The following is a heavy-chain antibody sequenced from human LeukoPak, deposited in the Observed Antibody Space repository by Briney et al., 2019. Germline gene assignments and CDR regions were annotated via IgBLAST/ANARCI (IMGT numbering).Heavy chain of an antibody. D-gene: IGHD6-19*01. CDR2: INHSGST. CDR1: GGSFSGYY. Sequence: SETLSLTCAVYGGSFSGYYWSWIRQPPGKGLEWIGEINHSGSTNYNPSLKSRVTISVDTSKNQFSLKLSSVTAADTAVYYCARDRRLSGWSPAPFYGMDVWGQGTTVTVSS. V-gene: IGHV4-34*01. J-gene: IGHJ6*02. CDR3: ARDRRLSGWSPAPFYGMDV.